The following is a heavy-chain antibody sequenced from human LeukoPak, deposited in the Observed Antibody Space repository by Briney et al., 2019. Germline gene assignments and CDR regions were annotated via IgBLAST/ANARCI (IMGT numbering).Heavy chain of an antibody. CDR2: IYYSGST. Sequence: SETLSLTCTVSGGSISSYYWSWIRQPPGKGLEWIGYIYYSGSTNYNPSLKSRVTISVDTSKNQFSLKLSSVTAADTAVYYCARDRGRGYSYGYNAFDIWDQGTMVTVSS. D-gene: IGHD5-18*01. CDR1: GGSISSYY. V-gene: IGHV4-59*01. J-gene: IGHJ3*02. CDR3: ARDRGRGYSYGYNAFDI.